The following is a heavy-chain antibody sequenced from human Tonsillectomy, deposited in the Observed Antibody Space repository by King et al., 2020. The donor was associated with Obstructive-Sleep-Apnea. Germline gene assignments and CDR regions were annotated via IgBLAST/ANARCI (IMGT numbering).Heavy chain of an antibody. Sequence: VQLVESGGGVVQPGRSLRLSCVASGFTFSNYALHWVRQAPGKGLEWVAGISNAGSNTRYVDSVKGRFTISRDNSKNTLHLQMNSLRAEDTALYYCARVRVAYGDLPLWGRGTLVTVSS. CDR1: GFTFSNYA. D-gene: IGHD4-17*01. CDR3: ARVRVAYGDLPL. CDR2: ISNAGSNT. J-gene: IGHJ2*01. V-gene: IGHV3-30-3*01.